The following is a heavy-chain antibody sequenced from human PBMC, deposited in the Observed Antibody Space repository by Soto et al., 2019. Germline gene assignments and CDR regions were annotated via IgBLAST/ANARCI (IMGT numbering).Heavy chain of an antibody. J-gene: IGHJ4*02. Sequence: QITLKESGPTLVKPTQTLTLTCTFSGFSLSTSGVGVGWIRQPPGKALEWLALIYWDDDKRYSPSLKSRLTITKDTSKSQVVLTMTNMDPVDTATYYCARLSSGYPFDYWGQGTLVTVSS. CDR3: ARLSSGYPFDY. D-gene: IGHD3-22*01. CDR2: IYWDDDK. V-gene: IGHV2-5*02. CDR1: GFSLSTSGVG.